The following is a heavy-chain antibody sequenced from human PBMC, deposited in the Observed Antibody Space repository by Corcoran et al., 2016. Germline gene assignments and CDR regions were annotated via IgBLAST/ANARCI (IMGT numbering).Heavy chain of an antibody. CDR3: GRDPNGDYIGSYDM. V-gene: IGHV3-23*01. D-gene: IGHD4-17*01. J-gene: IGHJ6*02. Sequence: EVQVLESGGGLVQPGGSLRLSCAASGFSFGNYAMTWVRQSTGKGLEWVSSISGGGGTTSYADSVKGRFTISRDNSENTLYLQMNSLSVEETATDDCGRDPNGDYIGSYDMWGQGTTVTVSS. CDR1: GFSFGNYA. CDR2: ISGGGGTT.